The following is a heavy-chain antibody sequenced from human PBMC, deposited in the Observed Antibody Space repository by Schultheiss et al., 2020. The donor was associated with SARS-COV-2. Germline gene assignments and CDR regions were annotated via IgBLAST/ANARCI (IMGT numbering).Heavy chain of an antibody. CDR2: IYYSGST. D-gene: IGHD4-17*01. V-gene: IGHV4-59*12. CDR3: ARLPTTRYYFDY. CDR1: GGSISSYY. Sequence: SETLSLTCTVSGGSISSYYWSWIRQPPGKGLEWIGYIYYSGSTNYNPSLKSRVTISVDTSKNQFSLKLSSVTAADTAVYYCARLPTTRYYFDYWGQGTLVTVSS. J-gene: IGHJ4*02.